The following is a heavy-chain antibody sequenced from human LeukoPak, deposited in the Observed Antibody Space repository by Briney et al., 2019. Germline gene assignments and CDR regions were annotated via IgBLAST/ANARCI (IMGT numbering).Heavy chain of an antibody. CDR1: GGSISSYY. Sequence: SETLSLTCTVSGGSISSYYWSWIRQPPGKGLEWIGYIYYSGNTNYNPSLKSRVTISVDTSKNQFSLKLSSVTAADTAVYYCARVGYSSSWYPEWGQGTLVTVSS. V-gene: IGHV4-59*08. CDR3: ARVGYSSSWYPE. J-gene: IGHJ4*02. D-gene: IGHD6-13*01. CDR2: IYYSGNT.